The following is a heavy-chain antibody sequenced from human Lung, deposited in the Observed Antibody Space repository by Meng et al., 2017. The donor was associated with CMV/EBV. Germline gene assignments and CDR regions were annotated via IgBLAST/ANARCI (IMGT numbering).Heavy chain of an antibody. Sequence: QVQRQDAGPGPVKPSPTLSLTRTVSGRSIGSGGIYWSWYRQHPGKGLEWIGYIYYTGSTFYNPSLKSRVTISVDTSKNQFSLKLIPATAADTAVYYCAREAGRDGYATPKFDYWGQGTLVTVSS. V-gene: IGHV4-31*03. J-gene: IGHJ4*02. CDR1: GRSIGSGGIY. CDR2: IYYTGST. CDR3: AREAGRDGYATPKFDY. D-gene: IGHD5-24*01.